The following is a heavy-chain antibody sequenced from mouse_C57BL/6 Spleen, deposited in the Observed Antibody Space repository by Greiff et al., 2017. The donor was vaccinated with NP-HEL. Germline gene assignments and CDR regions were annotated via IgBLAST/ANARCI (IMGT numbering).Heavy chain of an antibody. CDR1: GYTFTSYT. CDR3: ARTVVKSYWYFDV. Sequence: QVQLLQSGAELARPGASVKMSCKASGYTFTSYTMHWVKQRPGQGLEWIGYINPSSGYTKYNQKFKDKATLTADKSSSTAYMQLSSLTSEDSAVYYCARTVVKSYWYFDVWGTGTTVTVSS. V-gene: IGHV1-4*01. J-gene: IGHJ1*03. D-gene: IGHD1-1*01. CDR2: INPSSGYT.